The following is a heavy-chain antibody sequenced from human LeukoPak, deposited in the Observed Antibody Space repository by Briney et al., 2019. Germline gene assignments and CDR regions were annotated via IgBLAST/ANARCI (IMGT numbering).Heavy chain of an antibody. CDR3: ARGHGYCSSTSCCASATFDP. CDR2: IYYSGST. J-gene: IGHJ5*02. V-gene: IGHV4-31*03. Sequence: PSQTLSLTCTVSGGSISSGGYYWSWIRQHPGKGLEWIGYIYYSGSTYYNPSLKSRVTISVDTSKNQFSLKLSSVTAADTAVYYCARGHGYCSSTSCCASATFDPWGQGTLVTVSS. D-gene: IGHD2-2*01. CDR1: GGSISSGGYY.